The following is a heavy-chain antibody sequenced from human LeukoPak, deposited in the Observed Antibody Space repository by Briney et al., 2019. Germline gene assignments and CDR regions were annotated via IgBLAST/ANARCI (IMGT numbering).Heavy chain of an antibody. CDR1: GFTFSSYS. V-gene: IGHV3-21*01. CDR2: ISSSSSYI. D-gene: IGHD3-10*02. CDR3: AELGITMIGGV. Sequence: GGSLRLSCAASGFTFSSYSMNWVRQAPGKGLEWVSSISSSSSYIYYADSVKGRFTISRDNAKNSLYLQMNSLRAEDRAVYYCAELGITMIGGVWGKGTTVTVSS. J-gene: IGHJ6*04.